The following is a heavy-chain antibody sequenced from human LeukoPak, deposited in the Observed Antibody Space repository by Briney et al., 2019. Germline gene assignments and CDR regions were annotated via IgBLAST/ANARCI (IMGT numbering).Heavy chain of an antibody. V-gene: IGHV4-4*07. Sequence: PSETLSLTCTVSGGSISNYYWSWIRQPAGKGLEWFGRIYTSGSTNYNPSPKRVVTISVDTSKNQFSLKLSSVPAADTAVYYCARLKSSYYRSSYYYYYMDVWGKGTTVTISS. CDR2: IYTSGST. CDR3: ARLKSSYYRSSYYYYYMDV. J-gene: IGHJ6*03. CDR1: GGSISNYY. D-gene: IGHD1-26*01.